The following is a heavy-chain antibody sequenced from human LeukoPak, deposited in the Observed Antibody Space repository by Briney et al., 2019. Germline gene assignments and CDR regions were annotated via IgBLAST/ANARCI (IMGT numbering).Heavy chain of an antibody. Sequence: ASVKVSCKASGYTFTSYGISWVRQAPGQGLEWMGWISAYNGNTNYAQKLQGRVTMTTDTSTSTAYMELRSLRSDDTAVYYCAREGDGYRGNSRAFDPWGQGTLVIVSS. CDR1: GYTFTSYG. CDR2: ISAYNGNT. CDR3: AREGDGYRGNSRAFDP. J-gene: IGHJ5*02. D-gene: IGHD5-24*01. V-gene: IGHV1-18*01.